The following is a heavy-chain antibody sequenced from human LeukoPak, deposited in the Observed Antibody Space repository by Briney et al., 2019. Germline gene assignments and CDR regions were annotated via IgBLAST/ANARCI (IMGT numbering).Heavy chain of an antibody. D-gene: IGHD4-17*01. V-gene: IGHV3-21*01. Sequence: GGSLRLSCAASGFTFSSYSMNWVRQAPGKGLEWVSSISSSSSYIYYADSVKGRFTISRDNAKNSLYLQMNSLRAEDTAVYYCARDQFSTTVTTLYYFDYWGQGTLVTVSS. CDR3: ARDQFSTTVTTLYYFDY. CDR1: GFTFSSYS. CDR2: ISSSSSYI. J-gene: IGHJ4*02.